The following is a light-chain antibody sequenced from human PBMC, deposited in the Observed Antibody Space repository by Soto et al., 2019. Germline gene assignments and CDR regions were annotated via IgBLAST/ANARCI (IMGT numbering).Light chain of an antibody. J-gene: IGLJ1*01. CDR2: EVT. Sequence: QSALTQPPSASGSPGQSVTISCTGTSSDVGGYNYVSWYQQHPDKTPKLMIYEVTKRPSGVPDRFSGSKSGDTASLTVSGLQAEDEADYYCSSYAGSNNYVFGTGTKSPS. CDR1: SSDVGGYNY. CDR3: SSYAGSNNYV. V-gene: IGLV2-8*01.